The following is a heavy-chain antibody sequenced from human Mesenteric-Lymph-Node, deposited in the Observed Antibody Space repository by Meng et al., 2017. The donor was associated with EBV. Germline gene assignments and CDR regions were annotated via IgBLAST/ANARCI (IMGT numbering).Heavy chain of an antibody. Sequence: VKLPCTCPGLVNPSRTLSLTCAVSGGSIINGGHYWIWIRQPPGKGLEWIGYIFYTLSTYYNPSLKSRVTISLDISKNQFSLNLTSVTAADTAVYYCARDTNGDYGWVDPWGQGTLVTVSS. CDR2: IFYTLST. CDR1: GGSIINGGHY. V-gene: IGHV4-30-4*01. CDR3: ARDTNGDYGWVDP. J-gene: IGHJ5*02. D-gene: IGHD4-17*01.